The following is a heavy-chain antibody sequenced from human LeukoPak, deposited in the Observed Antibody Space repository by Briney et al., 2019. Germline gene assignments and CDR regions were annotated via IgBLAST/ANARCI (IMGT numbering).Heavy chain of an antibody. J-gene: IGHJ4*02. CDR3: ARRDYFDY. CDR2: INPNSGGT. V-gene: IGHV1-2*02. Sequence: ASVKVSCXASGYTFTGYYMHWVRQAPGQGLEWMGWINPNSGGTNYAQKFQGRVTMARDTSISTAYMELSRLRSDDTAVYHCARRDYFDYWGQGTLVTVSS. CDR1: GYTFTGYY.